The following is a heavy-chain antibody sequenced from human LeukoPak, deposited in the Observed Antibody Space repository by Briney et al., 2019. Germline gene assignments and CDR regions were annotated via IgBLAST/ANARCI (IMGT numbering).Heavy chain of an antibody. CDR1: GGSISSHY. CDR3: ARSNWGSDSYYYYMDV. J-gene: IGHJ6*03. D-gene: IGHD7-27*01. CDR2: IYYSGST. V-gene: IGHV4-59*11. Sequence: TSETLSLTCTVSGGSISSHYWSWIRQPPGKGLEWIGYIYYSGSTNYNPSLKNRVTISVDTSKKRFSLKLSSVTAADTAVYYCARSNWGSDSYYYYMDVWGKGTTVTVSS.